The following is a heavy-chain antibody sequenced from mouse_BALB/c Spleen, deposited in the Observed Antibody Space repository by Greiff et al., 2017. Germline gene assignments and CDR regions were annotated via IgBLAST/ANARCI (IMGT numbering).Heavy chain of an antibody. CDR2: ISSGSSTI. D-gene: IGHD2-14*01. J-gene: IGHJ2*01. Sequence: EVKLVESGGGLVQPGGSRKLSCAASGFTFSSFGMHWVRQAPEKGLEWVAYISSGSSTIYYADTVKGRFTISRDNPKNTLFLQMTSLTSEDTAMYYCAKGGYRYDSDFDYWGQGTTLTVSS. V-gene: IGHV5-17*02. CDR3: AKGGYRYDSDFDY. CDR1: GFTFSSFG.